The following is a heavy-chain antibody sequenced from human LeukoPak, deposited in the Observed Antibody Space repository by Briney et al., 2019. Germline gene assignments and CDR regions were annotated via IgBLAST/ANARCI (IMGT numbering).Heavy chain of an antibody. CDR2: INLDGSQK. Sequence: GGSLRLSWAASGXTFSSYWVSWVRQAPGKGLGLVANINLDGSQKYYVDSVGGRFTISRDKAKNSLYLQMNSLRVEDTAVYYCARDWNGSGWPTDYWGQGTLVTVSS. D-gene: IGHD6-19*01. V-gene: IGHV3-7*05. CDR1: GXTFSSYW. CDR3: ARDWNGSGWPTDY. J-gene: IGHJ4*02.